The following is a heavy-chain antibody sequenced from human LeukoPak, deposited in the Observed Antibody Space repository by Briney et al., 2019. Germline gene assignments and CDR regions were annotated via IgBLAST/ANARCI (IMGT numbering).Heavy chain of an antibody. V-gene: IGHV4-30-4*08. D-gene: IGHD6-13*01. CDR2: IYYSGST. J-gene: IGHJ5*02. CDR3: ARGEAAAGNNWFDP. CDR1: GGSFSGYY. Sequence: SETLSLTCAVYGGSFSGYYWSWIRQPPGKGLEWIGYIYYSGSTYYNPSLKSRVTISVDTSKNQFSLKLSSVTAADTAVYYCARGEAAAGNNWFDPWGQGTLVTVSS.